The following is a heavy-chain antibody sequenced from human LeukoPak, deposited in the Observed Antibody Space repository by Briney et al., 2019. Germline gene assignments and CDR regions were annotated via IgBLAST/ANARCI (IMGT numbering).Heavy chain of an antibody. Sequence: GRSLRLSCAASGFTFSSYSMNWVRQAPGKGLEWVSSISSSSSYIYYADSVKGRLTISRDNAKNSLYLQMNSLRAEDTAVYYCARARGSYYVGVFDYWGQGTLVTVSS. CDR3: ARARGSYYVGVFDY. J-gene: IGHJ4*02. CDR2: ISSSSSYI. CDR1: GFTFSSYS. D-gene: IGHD1-26*01. V-gene: IGHV3-21*01.